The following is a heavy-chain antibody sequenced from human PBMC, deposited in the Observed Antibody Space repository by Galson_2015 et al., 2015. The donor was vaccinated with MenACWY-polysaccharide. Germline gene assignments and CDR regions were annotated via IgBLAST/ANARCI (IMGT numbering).Heavy chain of an antibody. D-gene: IGHD3-22*01. Sequence: ETLSLTCTVSGGSISSYYWSWIRQPPGKGLERIGYIYYSGSTNYNPSLKSRVTISVDTSKNQFSLKLSSVTAADTAVYYCARVGNMIADAFDIWGQGTMVTVSS. CDR1: GGSISSYY. J-gene: IGHJ3*02. CDR3: ARVGNMIADAFDI. V-gene: IGHV4-59*01. CDR2: IYYSGST.